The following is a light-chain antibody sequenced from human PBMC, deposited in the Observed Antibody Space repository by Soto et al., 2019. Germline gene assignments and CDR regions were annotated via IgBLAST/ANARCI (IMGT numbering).Light chain of an antibody. J-gene: IGKJ4*01. V-gene: IGKV3-11*01. CDR2: EVS. CDR3: QQHINWPLT. Sequence: EIVLTQSPATLSLSPGERATLSCRASQTVSSSLAWYQQKPGQAPRLLIYEVSNSATGIPARFSGSGSGADFTHTISSLEPGDFALYYCQQHINWPLTFGGGTKV. CDR1: QTVSSS.